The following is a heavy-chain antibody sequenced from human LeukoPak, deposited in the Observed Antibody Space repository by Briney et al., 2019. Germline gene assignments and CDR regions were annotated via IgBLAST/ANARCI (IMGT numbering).Heavy chain of an antibody. CDR3: ARATYYYGSGSYFYYFDY. V-gene: IGHV1-2*02. Sequence: ASVKVSCKASGYTFTGYYMHWVRQAPGQGLEWMGWINPNSGGTNYAQKFQGRVTMTRDTSISTAYMELSRLRSDDTAVYYCARATYYYGSGSYFYYFDYWGQGALVTVSS. J-gene: IGHJ4*02. CDR2: INPNSGGT. CDR1: GYTFTGYY. D-gene: IGHD3-10*01.